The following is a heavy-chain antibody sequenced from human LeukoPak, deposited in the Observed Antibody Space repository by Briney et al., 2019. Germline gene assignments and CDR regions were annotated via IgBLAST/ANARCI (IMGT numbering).Heavy chain of an antibody. CDR1: GYTFTGYY. J-gene: IGHJ4*02. V-gene: IGHV1-2*04. Sequence: ASVKVSCEASGYTFTGYYMHWVRQAPGQGRGWMGWINPNSVGTNYAQKFQGWVTMTRDTSSSIAYMEWSRLRSDDTACDYCGTDRGSGWAAGYWGKGTLVTVS. CDR2: INPNSVGT. CDR3: GTDRGSGWAAGY. D-gene: IGHD6-19*01.